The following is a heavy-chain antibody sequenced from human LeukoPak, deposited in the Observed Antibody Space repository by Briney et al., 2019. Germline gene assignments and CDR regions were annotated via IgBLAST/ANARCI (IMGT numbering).Heavy chain of an antibody. D-gene: IGHD2-15*01. Sequence: PSETLSLTCTVSGGSISSYYWSWIRQPPGKGLECIGYIHYTGSTNYNPSLKSRVTISVDASKNQFSLKLNSVTAADTAVYYCARVIPQYCSGGSCYSSGYYFDYWGQGTLVTVSS. V-gene: IGHV4-59*01. CDR3: ARVIPQYCSGGSCYSSGYYFDY. CDR2: IHYTGST. J-gene: IGHJ4*02. CDR1: GGSISSYY.